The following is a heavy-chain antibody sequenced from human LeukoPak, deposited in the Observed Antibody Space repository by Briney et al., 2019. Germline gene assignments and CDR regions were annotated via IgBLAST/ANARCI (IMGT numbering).Heavy chain of an antibody. CDR1: GGSISSGSYY. CDR3: ARGPKVAVAGTALNYMDV. CDR2: IYTSGST. Sequence: PSETLSLTCTVSGGSISSGSYYWSWIRQPAGKGLEWIGRIYTSGSTNYNPSLKSRVTMSVDTSKNQFSLKLSSVTAADTAVYYCARGPKVAVAGTALNYMDVWGKGTTVTVSS. V-gene: IGHV4-61*02. D-gene: IGHD6-19*01. J-gene: IGHJ6*03.